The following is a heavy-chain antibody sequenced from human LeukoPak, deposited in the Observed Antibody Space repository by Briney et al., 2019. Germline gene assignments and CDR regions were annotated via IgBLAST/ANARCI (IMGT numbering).Heavy chain of an antibody. CDR1: GGSFSGYY. Sequence: SETLSLTCAVYGGSFSGYYWSWIRQPPGKGLEWIGEINHSGSTNYNPSLKSRVTISVDTSKNQFSLQLSSVTAADTAVYFCARVRNYDYVWGTYRYIDYWGQGTLVTVSS. CDR2: INHSGST. V-gene: IGHV4-34*01. CDR3: ARVRNYDYVWGTYRYIDY. J-gene: IGHJ4*02. D-gene: IGHD3-16*02.